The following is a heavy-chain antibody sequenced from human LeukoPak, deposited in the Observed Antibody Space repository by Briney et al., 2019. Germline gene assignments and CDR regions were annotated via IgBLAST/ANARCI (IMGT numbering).Heavy chain of an antibody. Sequence: GASVKVSCKQSVYTFTSYYMHWVRQAPGEGLEWMGIIYPSGGSTSYAQKFQGRVTMTRDMATSTDYMEVSSLRSEDTAVYYCARDNSVGDSAWWFDPWGQGTLVTVSS. D-gene: IGHD5-12*01. CDR1: VYTFTSYY. V-gene: IGHV1-46*01. CDR3: ARDNSVGDSAWWFDP. J-gene: IGHJ5*02. CDR2: IYPSGGST.